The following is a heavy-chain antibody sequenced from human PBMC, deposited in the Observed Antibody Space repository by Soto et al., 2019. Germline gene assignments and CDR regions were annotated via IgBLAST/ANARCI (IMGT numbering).Heavy chain of an antibody. Sequence: EVQLLESGGGLVQPGGSLRLSCAASGFTFSSYAMSWVRQAPGKGLEWVSAISGSGGSTYYADSVKGRFTISRDNSKNTLYLQMNSLRAEDTAVYYCAKGWVGDSDPSDWYFDLWGRGTLVTVSS. CDR1: GFTFSSYA. V-gene: IGHV3-23*01. D-gene: IGHD4-17*01. CDR3: AKGWVGDSDPSDWYFDL. J-gene: IGHJ2*01. CDR2: ISGSGGST.